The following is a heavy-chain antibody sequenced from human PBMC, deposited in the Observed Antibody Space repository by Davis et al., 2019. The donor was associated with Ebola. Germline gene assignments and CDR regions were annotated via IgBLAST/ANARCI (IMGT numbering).Heavy chain of an antibody. CDR1: GGSISSGDYY. D-gene: IGHD1-26*01. V-gene: IGHV4-31*03. CDR2: IYSSGRA. Sequence: LRLSCTVSGGSISSGDYYWNWIRQHPGKGLEWIGYIYSSGRAYYNPSIKSRVTISVDTSKNQFSLKLSSVTAADTAVYFWARGGGSGSYSLSWGQGTLVTVSS. J-gene: IGHJ5*02. CDR3: ARGGGSGSYSLS.